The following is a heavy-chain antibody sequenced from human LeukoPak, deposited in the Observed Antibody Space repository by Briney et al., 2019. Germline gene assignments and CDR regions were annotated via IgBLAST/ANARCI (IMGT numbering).Heavy chain of an antibody. D-gene: IGHD2-15*01. CDR2: ISGSGGST. Sequence: GGSLRLSCAASGFTFSSYAMSWVRQAPGKGLEWVSAISGSGGSTYYADSVKGRFTISRDNSKNTLYLQMDSLRAEDTAVYYCAKGNIVVVVAASGEYDYWGQGTLVTVSS. CDR1: GFTFSSYA. J-gene: IGHJ4*02. CDR3: AKGNIVVVVAASGEYDY. V-gene: IGHV3-23*01.